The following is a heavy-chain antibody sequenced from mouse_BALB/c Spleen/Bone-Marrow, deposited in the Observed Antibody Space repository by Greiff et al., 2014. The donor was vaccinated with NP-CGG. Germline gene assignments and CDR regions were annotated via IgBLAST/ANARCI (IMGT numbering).Heavy chain of an antibody. CDR1: GYTLTDYE. J-gene: IGHJ3*01. CDR3: RGEGVRGDGFAY. Sequence: VKLQESGAELVRPGASVKLSCKALGYTLTDYEMHWVKQTPVHGLEWIGAIHPGSGGTAHNQKFKGKATLTADKSSSTAYMVHSSRTSEEAAVDYCRGEGVRGDGFAYWGQGTLVTVSA. V-gene: IGHV1-15*01. D-gene: IGHD2-14*01. CDR2: IHPGSGGT.